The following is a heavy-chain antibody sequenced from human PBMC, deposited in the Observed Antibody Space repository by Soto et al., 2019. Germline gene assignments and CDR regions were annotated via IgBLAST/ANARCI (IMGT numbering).Heavy chain of an antibody. CDR1: GGSISSGGYY. CDR2: IYYSGST. V-gene: IGHV4-31*03. Sequence: SETLSLTCTVSGGSISSGGYYWSWIRQHPGKGLGWIGYIYYSGSTYYNPSLKSRVTISVDTSKNQFSLKLSSVTAADTAVYYCARDYLDCSSTSCYNWFDPWGQGTLVTVSS. J-gene: IGHJ5*02. D-gene: IGHD2-2*01. CDR3: ARDYLDCSSTSCYNWFDP.